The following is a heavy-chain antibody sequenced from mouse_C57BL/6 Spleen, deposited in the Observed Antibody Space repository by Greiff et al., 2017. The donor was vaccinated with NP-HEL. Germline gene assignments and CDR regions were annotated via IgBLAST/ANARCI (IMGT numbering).Heavy chain of an antibody. J-gene: IGHJ2*01. Sequence: QVQLQQPGAELVMPGASVKLSCKASGYTFTSYWMHWVKQRPGQGLEWIGEIDPSDSYTNYNQKFKGKSTLTVDISSSTAYMQLSSLTSEDSAVYYCARKGLRDYFDYWGQGTTLTVSS. CDR2: IDPSDSYT. D-gene: IGHD3-1*01. V-gene: IGHV1-69*01. CDR3: ARKGLRDYFDY. CDR1: GYTFTSYW.